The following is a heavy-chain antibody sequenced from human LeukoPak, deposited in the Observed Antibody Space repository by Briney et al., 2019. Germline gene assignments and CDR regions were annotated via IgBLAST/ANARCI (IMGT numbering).Heavy chain of an antibody. D-gene: IGHD3-16*01. CDR2: ISYDGSNK. CDR3: EKGGSYYDY. J-gene: IGHJ4*02. CDR1: GFTFSSYG. V-gene: IGHV3-30*18. Sequence: GRSLRLSCAASGFTFSSYGMHWVRQAPGKGLEWVAVISYDGSNKYYADSVKGRFTISRDNSKNTLYLQMNSLRAEDTAVYYCEKGGSYYDYWGQGTLVTVSS.